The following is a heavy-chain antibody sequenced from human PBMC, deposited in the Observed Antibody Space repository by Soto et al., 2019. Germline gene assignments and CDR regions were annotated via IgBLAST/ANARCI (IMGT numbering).Heavy chain of an antibody. CDR2: IKTDGSEK. CDR3: ATSMGRGGNDY. CDR1: GFTFSDNW. J-gene: IGHJ4*02. D-gene: IGHD3-10*01. V-gene: IGHV3-7*05. Sequence: EVKLVESGGGLVQPGGSLRLSCAASGFTFSDNWMSWVRQAPGKGLECVANIKTDGSEKYYVDPVKGRFTISRDNAKNSLYLQMNSLRADDTAVYYCATSMGRGGNDYWGQGTLVAVSS.